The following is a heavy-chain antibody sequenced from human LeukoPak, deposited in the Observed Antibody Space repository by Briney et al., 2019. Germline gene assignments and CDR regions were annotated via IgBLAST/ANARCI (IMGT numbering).Heavy chain of an antibody. CDR3: ARTYSVRGVPSVDY. Sequence: ASVKVSCKASGYTFTSYAMNWVRQAPGQGLEWMGWINTNTGNPTYAQGFTGRFVFSLDTSVSTAYPQISSLKAEDTAVYYCARTYSVRGVPSVDYWGQGTLVTVSS. J-gene: IGHJ4*02. V-gene: IGHV7-4-1*02. D-gene: IGHD3-10*01. CDR2: INTNTGNP. CDR1: GYTFTSYA.